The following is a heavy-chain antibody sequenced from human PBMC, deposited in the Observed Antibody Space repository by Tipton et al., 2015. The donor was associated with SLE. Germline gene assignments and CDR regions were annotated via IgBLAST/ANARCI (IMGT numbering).Heavy chain of an antibody. CDR2: INHSGST. CDR3: ARRMWQLGGAFDY. D-gene: IGHD6-6*01. V-gene: IGHV4-34*01. Sequence: LRLSCAASGFTFSSYAMSWIRQPPGKGLEWIGEINHSGSTNYNPSLKSRVTISVDTSKNQFSLKLSSVTAADTAVYYCARRMWQLGGAFDYWGQGTLVTVSS. J-gene: IGHJ4*02. CDR1: GFTFSSYA.